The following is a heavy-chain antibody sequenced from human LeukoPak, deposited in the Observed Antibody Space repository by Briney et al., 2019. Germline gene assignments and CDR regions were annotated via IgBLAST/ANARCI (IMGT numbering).Heavy chain of an antibody. V-gene: IGHV4-59*01. Sequence: SETLSLTCTVSGGSISSYYWSWIRQPPGKGLEWIGYIYYSGTTNYNPSLKSRVTISVDTSKNQFSLKLSSVTVADTAVYYCARGVYIAAGRYGYWGQGTLVTVSS. CDR1: GGSISSYY. J-gene: IGHJ4*02. CDR3: ARGVYIAAGRYGY. D-gene: IGHD6-13*01. CDR2: IYYSGTT.